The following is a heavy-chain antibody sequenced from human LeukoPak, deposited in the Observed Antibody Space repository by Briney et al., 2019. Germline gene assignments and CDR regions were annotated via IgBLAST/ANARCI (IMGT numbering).Heavy chain of an antibody. D-gene: IGHD1-26*01. J-gene: IGHJ6*03. CDR3: AKNRGAGSHYYYHMNV. V-gene: IGHV3-30*18. CDR2: ISYDGSNK. Sequence: GGSLRLSCAASGFTFSSYGTHWVRQAPGKGLEWVAVISYDGSNKCYADSVKGRFTISRDNSKNTLYLQLNSLRVEDTAVYYCAKNRGAGSHYYYHMNVWGKGTTVTVSS. CDR1: GFTFSSYG.